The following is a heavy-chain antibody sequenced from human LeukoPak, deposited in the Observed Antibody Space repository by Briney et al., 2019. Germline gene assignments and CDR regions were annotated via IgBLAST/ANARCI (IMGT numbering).Heavy chain of an antibody. CDR3: TTDTYYDYVWGSYRSCFDY. D-gene: IGHD3-16*02. CDR1: GFTFSNAW. Sequence: GGSRRLSCAASGFTFSNAWMSWVRQAPGKGLEWVGRIKSKTDGGTTDYAAPVKGRFTISRDDSKNTLHLQMNSLKTEDTAVYYCTTDTYYDYVWGSYRSCFDYWGQGTLVTVSS. CDR2: IKSKTDGGTT. J-gene: IGHJ4*02. V-gene: IGHV3-15*01.